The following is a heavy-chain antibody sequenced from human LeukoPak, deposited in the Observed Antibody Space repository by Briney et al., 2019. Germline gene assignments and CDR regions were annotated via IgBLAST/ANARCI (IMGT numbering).Heavy chain of an antibody. CDR3: ARAGESVLPINYYYYYMDV. V-gene: IGHV4-59*01. Sequence: KTSETLSLTCTVSGGSISSYYWSWIRQPPGKGLEWIGYIYYSGSTNYNPSLKSRVTISVDTSKNQFSLKLSSVTAADTAVYYCARAGESVLPINYYYYYMDVWGKGTTVTVSS. J-gene: IGHJ6*03. CDR2: IYYSGST. CDR1: GGSISSYY. D-gene: IGHD2/OR15-2a*01.